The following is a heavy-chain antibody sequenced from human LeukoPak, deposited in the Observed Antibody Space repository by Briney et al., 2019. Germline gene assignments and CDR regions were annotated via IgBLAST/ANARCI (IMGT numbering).Heavy chain of an antibody. CDR1: GGSISSNNYY. J-gene: IGHJ5*02. D-gene: IGHD2-2*01. Sequence: SETLSLTCTVSGGSISSNNYYWGWIRQPPGQGLEWIGTIYYSGSTYYNPSLKSRVTISVDTSKNQFSLKLSSVTAADTAVYYCARAWVVPAVWFDPWGQGTLVTVSS. CDR2: IYYSGST. V-gene: IGHV4-39*07. CDR3: ARAWVVPAVWFDP.